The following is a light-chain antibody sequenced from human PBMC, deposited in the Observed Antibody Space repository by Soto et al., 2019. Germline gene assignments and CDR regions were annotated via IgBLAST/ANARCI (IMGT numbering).Light chain of an antibody. CDR1: QSVGSNY. Sequence: EILFTQSPFTLSLSPGERATLYCRASQSVGSNYLAWYQQKPGQAPRVLIYGASSRATGIPDRFSGSGSGAELTITISRMEPEDFEVYYCQKYTTSKLNFGPGTKVDIK. CDR3: QKYTTSKLN. V-gene: IGKV3-20*01. CDR2: GAS. J-gene: IGKJ3*01.